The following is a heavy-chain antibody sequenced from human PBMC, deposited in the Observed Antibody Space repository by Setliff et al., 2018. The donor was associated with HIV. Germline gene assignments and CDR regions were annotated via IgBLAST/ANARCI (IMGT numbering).Heavy chain of an antibody. CDR1: GFTFSDYW. Sequence: PGGSLRLSCTASGFTFSDYWMHWVRRGPGRGLEWVSRIGRDGTVANYADSVKGRFTISRDNARNTLFLQMNSLTDEDTAVYYCVRDPGGIFDAFDVWGQGTMVTVSS. D-gene: IGHD3-3*01. V-gene: IGHV3-74*01. CDR2: IGRDGTVA. J-gene: IGHJ3*01. CDR3: VRDPGGIFDAFDV.